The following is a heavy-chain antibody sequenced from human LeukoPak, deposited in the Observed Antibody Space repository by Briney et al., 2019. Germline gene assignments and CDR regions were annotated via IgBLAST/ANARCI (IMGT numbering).Heavy chain of an antibody. CDR2: IRYDGSNK. J-gene: IGHJ3*02. CDR3: AKDQKYQLLHAFDI. D-gene: IGHD2-2*01. V-gene: IGHV3-30*02. CDR1: GFTFSSYG. Sequence: GGSLRLSYVASGFTFSSYGMHWVRQAPGKGLEWVAFIRYDGSNKYYADSVKGRFTISRDNSKNTLYLQMNSLRAEDTAVYYCAKDQKYQLLHAFDIWGQGTMVTVSS.